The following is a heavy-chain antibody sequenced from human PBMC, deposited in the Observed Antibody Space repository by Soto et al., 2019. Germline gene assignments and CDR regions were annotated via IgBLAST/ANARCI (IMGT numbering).Heavy chain of an antibody. CDR1: NASISSSKW. Sequence: PSETLSLACTVSNASISSSKWWTWVRQTPGKGLEWIGEIYHSGSINHNPSLKSRVTMSLDKSKNQFSLKMTSVTAADTAVYYCASKFGELLADAFDIWGQGTVVT. CDR2: IYHSGSI. V-gene: IGHV4-4*02. CDR3: ASKFGELLADAFDI. J-gene: IGHJ3*02. D-gene: IGHD3-10*01.